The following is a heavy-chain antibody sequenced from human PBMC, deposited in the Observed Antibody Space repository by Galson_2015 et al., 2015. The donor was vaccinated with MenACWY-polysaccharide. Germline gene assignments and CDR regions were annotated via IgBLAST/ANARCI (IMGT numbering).Heavy chain of an antibody. J-gene: IGHJ5*02. D-gene: IGHD5-12*01. CDR1: GGSISTGSSY. V-gene: IGHV4-61*02. CDR3: ARFLGYSDSAFDNGRDVDRRFDP. Sequence: TLSLPCRVSGGSISTGSSYWTWIRPPAGQGLEWIGRIHSRGGTDYSPSLKSRVTISTDTSRNQLSLKLSSVTAADTAVYYCARFLGYSDSAFDNGRDVDRRFDPWGQGTLVTVSS. CDR2: IHSRGGT.